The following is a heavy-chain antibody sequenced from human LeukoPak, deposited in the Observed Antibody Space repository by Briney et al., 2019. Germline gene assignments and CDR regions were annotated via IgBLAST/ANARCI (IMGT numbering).Heavy chain of an antibody. D-gene: IGHD3-10*01. CDR3: ARERAADYYGSGSYYIYFQH. V-gene: IGHV4-4*07. Sequence: SETLSLTCTVSGGSISSYYWSWIRQPAGKGLEWIGRIYTSGSTNYNPSLKSRVTMSVDTSKNQFSLKLSSVTAADTAVYYCARERAADYYGSGSYYIYFQHWGQGTLVTVSS. J-gene: IGHJ1*01. CDR1: GGSISSYY. CDR2: IYTSGST.